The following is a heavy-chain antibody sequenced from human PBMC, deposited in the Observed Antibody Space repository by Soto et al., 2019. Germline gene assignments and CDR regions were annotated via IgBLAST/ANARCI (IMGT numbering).Heavy chain of an antibody. CDR3: ARDSVAPVLQIYYYYSGMDV. CDR1: GDSVSSNSAA. J-gene: IGHJ6*02. Sequence: SQTLSLTCAISGDSVSSNSAAWNWIRQSPSRGLEWLGRTYYRSKWYNDYAVSVKSRITINPDTSKNQSSLQLNSVTPEDTAVYYCARDSVAPVLQIYYYYSGMDVWGQGTTVTVS. CDR2: TYYRSKWYN. D-gene: IGHD6-19*01. V-gene: IGHV6-1*01.